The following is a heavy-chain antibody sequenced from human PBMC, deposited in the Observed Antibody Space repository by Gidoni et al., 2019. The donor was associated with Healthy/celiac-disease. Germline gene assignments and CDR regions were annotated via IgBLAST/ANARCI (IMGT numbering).Heavy chain of an antibody. CDR2: MNPNSGNT. CDR3: ARHSYDSSGYYSWGFNWFDP. Sequence: QVQLVQSGAEVKTPGDSVKVSCKASGDTFTSYDINWVRQATGQGLEWMGWMNPNSGNTGYAQKFQGRVTMTRNTSISTAYMDLSSLRSEDTAVYYCARHSYDSSGYYSWGFNWFDPWGQGTLVTVSS. V-gene: IGHV1-8*01. CDR1: GDTFTSYD. D-gene: IGHD3-22*01. J-gene: IGHJ5*02.